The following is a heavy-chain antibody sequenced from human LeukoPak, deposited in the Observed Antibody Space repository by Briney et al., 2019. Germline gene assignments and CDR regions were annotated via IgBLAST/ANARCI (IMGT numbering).Heavy chain of an antibody. V-gene: IGHV3-23*01. Sequence: GGSLRLSCAASGFTFNNYGMTWVRQAPGKGLEWVSSLSRSGRTTHYADSVKGRFTVSRDNSKNTLYLQMNSLRAEDTAVYYCARAMGSSWIHYYYYYMDVWGKGTTVTISS. J-gene: IGHJ6*03. CDR3: ARAMGSSWIHYYYYYMDV. CDR1: GFTFNNYG. D-gene: IGHD6-13*01. CDR2: LSRSGRTT.